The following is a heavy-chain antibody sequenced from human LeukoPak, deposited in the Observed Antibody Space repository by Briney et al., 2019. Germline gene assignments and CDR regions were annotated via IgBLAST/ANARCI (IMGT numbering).Heavy chain of an antibody. V-gene: IGHV1-46*01. CDR1: GYTFTDYY. CDR2: IHPSGGGT. D-gene: IGHD5-18*01. CDR3: ARMAMDPAMVTNFFDL. J-gene: IGHJ4*02. Sequence: ASVKVSCKASGYTFTDYYMYWVRQAPGQGPECMGVIHPSGGGTTYAQKFQGRVTLTKDTATSTVYIELSSLRSDDTAVYYCARMAMDPAMVTNFFDLWGQGTPLIVSA.